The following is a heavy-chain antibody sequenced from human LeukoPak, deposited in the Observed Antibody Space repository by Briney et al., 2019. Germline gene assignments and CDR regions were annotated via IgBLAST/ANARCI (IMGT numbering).Heavy chain of an antibody. CDR3: AKGGWFGQSPSDVFHM. Sequence: GGSLRLSCSASGFXFSNYPMHWVRQAPGKGLEYVSTIFTNGDITSYAASVKGRFTTSRDNSRNILYLQMSILRPEDTAVYYCAKGGWFGQSPSDVFHMWGQGTMVTVSS. CDR1: GFXFSNYP. V-gene: IGHV3-64D*09. D-gene: IGHD3-10*01. J-gene: IGHJ3*02. CDR2: IFTNGDIT.